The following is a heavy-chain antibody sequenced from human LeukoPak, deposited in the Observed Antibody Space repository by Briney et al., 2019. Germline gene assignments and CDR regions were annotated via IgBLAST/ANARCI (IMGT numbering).Heavy chain of an antibody. CDR3: ARTYYYDSSGYYYFDY. J-gene: IGHJ4*02. Sequence: NPSETLSLTCTVSGGSISSSSYYWGWIRQPPGKGLEWIGSIYYSGSTHYNPSLKSRVTISVDTSKNQFSLKLSSVTAADTAVYYCARTYYYDSSGYYYFDYWGQGTLVTVSS. V-gene: IGHV4-39*01. CDR1: GGSISSSSYY. D-gene: IGHD3-22*01. CDR2: IYYSGST.